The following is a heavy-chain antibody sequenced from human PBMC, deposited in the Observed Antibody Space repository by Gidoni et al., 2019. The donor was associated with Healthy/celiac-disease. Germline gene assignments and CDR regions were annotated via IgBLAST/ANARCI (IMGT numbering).Heavy chain of an antibody. J-gene: IGHJ4*02. Sequence: EVQLVESGGGLVKPGGSLRLSCAASGFTFSSYSMNWVRQAPGKGLEWVSSISSSSSYIYYADSVKGRFTISRDNAKNSLYLQMNSLRAEDTAVYYCARDVGGYSSSWQFDYWGQGTLVTVSS. CDR1: GFTFSSYS. CDR2: ISSSSSYI. D-gene: IGHD6-13*01. V-gene: IGHV3-21*01. CDR3: ARDVGGYSSSWQFDY.